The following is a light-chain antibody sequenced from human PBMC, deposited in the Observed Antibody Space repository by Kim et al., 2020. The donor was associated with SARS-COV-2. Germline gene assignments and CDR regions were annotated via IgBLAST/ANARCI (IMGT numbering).Light chain of an antibody. J-gene: IGLJ3*02. CDR3: AAWDDSLNGWV. CDR2: SNN. CDR1: SSNIGRNT. Sequence: QSVLTQPPSASGTPGQRVTFSCSGSSSNIGRNTVNWYQQLPGTAPKLLIYSNNQRPSGVPDRFSGSKSGTSASLAISGLQSEDKADYYCAAWDDSLNGWVFGIGTQLTV. V-gene: IGLV1-44*01.